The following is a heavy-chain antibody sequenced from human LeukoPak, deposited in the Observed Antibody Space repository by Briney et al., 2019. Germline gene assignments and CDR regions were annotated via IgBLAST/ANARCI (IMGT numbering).Heavy chain of an antibody. D-gene: IGHD3-10*01. J-gene: IGHJ2*01. CDR2: IYTSGST. CDR1: GGSISSYY. CDR3: ARGRAEGYWYFDL. V-gene: IGHV4-4*07. Sequence: SETLSPACTVSGGSISSYYWSWIRQPAGKGLEWIGRIYTSGSTNYNPSLKSRVTMSVDTSKNQFSLKLSSVTAADTAVYYCARGRAEGYWYFDLWGRGTLVTVSS.